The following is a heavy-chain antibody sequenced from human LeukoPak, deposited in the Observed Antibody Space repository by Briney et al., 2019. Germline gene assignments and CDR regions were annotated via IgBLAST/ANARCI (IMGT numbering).Heavy chain of an antibody. D-gene: IGHD1-26*01. Sequence: ASVKVSCKASGYTFTGYYMHWVRQAPGQGLARMGWMNPNSGNTGYAQKFQGRVTMTRNTSISTAYMELSSLRSEDTAVYYCALLTGEYYYYYGMDVWGQGTTVTVSS. CDR1: GYTFTGYY. CDR3: ALLTGEYYYYYGMDV. J-gene: IGHJ6*02. CDR2: MNPNSGNT. V-gene: IGHV1-8*02.